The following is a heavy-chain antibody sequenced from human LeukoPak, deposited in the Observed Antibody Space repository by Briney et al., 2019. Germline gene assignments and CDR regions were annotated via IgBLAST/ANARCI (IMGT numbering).Heavy chain of an antibody. CDR3: ARPLKYYYGSETYFWFDP. CDR1: GFTFTTHW. V-gene: IGHV3-7*01. D-gene: IGHD3-10*01. CDR2: INQEGSEQ. Sequence: GGSLRLSCAASGFTFTTHWMGCVRQAPGEGREWVANINQEGSEQYYVASVKGRFTISRDNAENSLYLQMNSLRAEDAAVYYCARPLKYYYGSETYFWFDPCGQGTLVTVSS. J-gene: IGHJ5*02.